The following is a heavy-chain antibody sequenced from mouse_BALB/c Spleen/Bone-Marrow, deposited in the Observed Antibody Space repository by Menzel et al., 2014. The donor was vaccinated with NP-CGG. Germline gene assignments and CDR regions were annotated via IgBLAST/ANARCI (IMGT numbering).Heavy chain of an antibody. CDR3: ARSRGHCGDAWFAY. CDR2: IDPANDNT. Sequence: VQLQQPGAELVKPGVSVKLSCAASGFNIKDTYIHWVKQRSEQGLEWIGRIDPANDNTKYDPKYQGKATITADTSSNTAYLQLIGLTSEDAAVYYCARSRGHCGDAWFAYWGQGTLITVSA. J-gene: IGHJ3*01. CDR1: GFNIKDTY. V-gene: IGHV14-3*02. D-gene: IGHD3-3*01.